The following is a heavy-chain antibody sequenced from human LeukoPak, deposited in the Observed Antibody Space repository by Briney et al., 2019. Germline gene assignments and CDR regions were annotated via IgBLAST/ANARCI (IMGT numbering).Heavy chain of an antibody. D-gene: IGHD3-10*01. Sequence: SETLSLTCTVSGGSISSYYWSWIRQPPGKGLEWLGYIYYSGSTYYNPSLKSRVTTSVDTSKNQFSLKLSSVTAADTAVYYCARVFSLYYYGSGRPLSAGWFDPWGQGTLVTVSS. CDR2: IYYSGST. J-gene: IGHJ5*02. CDR3: ARVFSLYYYGSGRPLSAGWFDP. CDR1: GGSISSYY. V-gene: IGHV4-59*08.